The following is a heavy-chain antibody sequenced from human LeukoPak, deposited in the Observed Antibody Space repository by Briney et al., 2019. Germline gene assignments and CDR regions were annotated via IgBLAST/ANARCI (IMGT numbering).Heavy chain of an antibody. D-gene: IGHD3-10*01. V-gene: IGHV3-21*01. J-gene: IGHJ4*02. Sequence: GGSLRLSCAASGFTFSSYSMIWVRQAPGKGLEWVSSISSSSSYIYYVDSVKGRFTISRDNAKNSLYLQMNSLRAEDTAVYYCARVAYYGSGSYDYWGQGTLVTVSS. CDR3: ARVAYYGSGSYDY. CDR2: ISSSSSYI. CDR1: GFTFSSYS.